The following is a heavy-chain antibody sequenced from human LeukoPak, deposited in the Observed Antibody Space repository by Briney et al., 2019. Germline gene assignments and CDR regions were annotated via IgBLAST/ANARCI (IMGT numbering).Heavy chain of an antibody. CDR2: IKQDGSEK. J-gene: IGHJ4*02. CDR1: RFTYSEHG. Sequence: GGSLILSCAASRFTYSEHGMDWVRQATGKGLEWVPSIKQDGSEKYYMDSVKGRFTNSRDNAKNSLYLQMNSLRAEGTAVYYCARDGPAAGLYFDYWGQGTLVTVSS. V-gene: IGHV3-7*03. CDR3: ARDGPAAGLYFDY. D-gene: IGHD6-13*01.